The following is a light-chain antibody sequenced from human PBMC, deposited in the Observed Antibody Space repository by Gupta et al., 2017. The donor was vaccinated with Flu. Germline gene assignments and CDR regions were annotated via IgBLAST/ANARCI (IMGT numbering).Light chain of an antibody. CDR3: QQDNSYFRT. CDR1: QSISSW. J-gene: IGKJ1*01. Sequence: DIQMTQSPSTLSASVGDRVTITCRASQSISSWLAWYQQKPGKAPKLLIYKASSLESGVPSRFSGSGSGTEFTLTISSLQPDDFATYYCQQDNSYFRTFGQGTXVEIK. V-gene: IGKV1-5*03. CDR2: KAS.